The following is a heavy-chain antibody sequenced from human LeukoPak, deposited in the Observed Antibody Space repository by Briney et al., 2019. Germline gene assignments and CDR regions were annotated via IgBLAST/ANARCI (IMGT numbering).Heavy chain of an antibody. J-gene: IGHJ4*02. Sequence: ASVKVSCKASGYTFTSYGISWVRQAPGQGLEWMGRISAYNGNTNYAQKLQGRVTMTTDTSTSTAYMELRSLRFDDTAVYYCARAVGHDSSSWLDYWGQGTLVTVSS. CDR3: ARAVGHDSSSWLDY. V-gene: IGHV1-18*01. CDR2: ISAYNGNT. D-gene: IGHD6-13*01. CDR1: GYTFTSYG.